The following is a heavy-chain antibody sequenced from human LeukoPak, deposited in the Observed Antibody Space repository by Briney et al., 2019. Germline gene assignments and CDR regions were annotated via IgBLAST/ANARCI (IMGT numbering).Heavy chain of an antibody. CDR1: GGSISSSNW. Sequence: SETLSLTCSVSGGSISSSNWWSWVRPPPGKGLEWVGEIYHSGSTNYNPSLKSRVTISVDKSKNQFSLKLSSVTAAHTAVYYCARVRLAYCGGDCAHWGQGTLVTVSS. CDR2: IYHSGST. V-gene: IGHV4-4*02. J-gene: IGHJ4*02. D-gene: IGHD2-21*02. CDR3: ARVRLAYCGGDCAH.